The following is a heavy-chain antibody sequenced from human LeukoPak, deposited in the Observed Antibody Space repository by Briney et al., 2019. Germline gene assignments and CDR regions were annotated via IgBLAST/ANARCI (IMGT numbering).Heavy chain of an antibody. J-gene: IGHJ4*02. D-gene: IGHD3-3*01. CDR2: ISGSGGST. V-gene: IGHV3-23*01. Sequence: GGSLRLSCAASGFTFSSYAMSWVRQAPGKGLEWVSAISGSGGSTYYADSVKGRFTISRDNSKNTLYLQMNSLRAEDTAVYYCAKQDHYDFWSGYQHFDYWAREPWSPSPQ. CDR1: GFTFSSYA. CDR3: AKQDHYDFWSGYQHFDY.